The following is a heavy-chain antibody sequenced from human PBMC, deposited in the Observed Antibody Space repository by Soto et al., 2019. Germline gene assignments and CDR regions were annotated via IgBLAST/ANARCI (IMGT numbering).Heavy chain of an antibody. CDR2: INAGNGNT. V-gene: IGHV1-3*01. CDR3: ARARGIVVVTAMPTWIVY. J-gene: IGHJ4*02. CDR1: GYTFTSYA. Sequence: GASVKVSCKASGYTFTSYAMHWVRQAPGQRLEWMGWINAGNGNTKYSQKFQGRVTITRDTSASTAYVELSSLRSEDTAVYYCARARGIVVVTAMPTWIVYWGQGTLVTVSS. D-gene: IGHD2-21*02.